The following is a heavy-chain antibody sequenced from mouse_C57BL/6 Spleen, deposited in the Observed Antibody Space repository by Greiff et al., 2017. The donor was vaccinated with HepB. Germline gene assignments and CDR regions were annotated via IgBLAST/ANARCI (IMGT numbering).Heavy chain of an antibody. J-gene: IGHJ1*03. CDR1: GYTFTSYW. CDR3: ARWRGILRYFDV. CDR2: INPSNGGT. D-gene: IGHD1-1*01. V-gene: IGHV1-53*01. Sequence: QVQLQQSGTELVKPGASVKLSCKASGYTFTSYWMHWVKQRPGQGLEWIGNINPSNGGTNYNEKFKSKATLTVDKSSSTAYMQLSSLTSEDSAVYYCARWRGILRYFDVWGTGTTVTVSS.